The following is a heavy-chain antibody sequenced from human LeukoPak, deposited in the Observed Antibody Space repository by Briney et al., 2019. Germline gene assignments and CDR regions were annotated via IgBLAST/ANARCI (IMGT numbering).Heavy chain of an antibody. Sequence: SATLSLTCAVSAGSISSSNWWSWARQPPGNELEWIGEIYHSGSTNYNPSLKSRVTISVDKSKNQFSLKLSSVTAADTAVYYCARSVAGFTTNFDYWGQGTLVTVSS. CDR3: ARSVAGFTTNFDY. CDR2: IYHSGST. V-gene: IGHV4-4*02. J-gene: IGHJ4*02. D-gene: IGHD6-19*01. CDR1: AGSISSSNW.